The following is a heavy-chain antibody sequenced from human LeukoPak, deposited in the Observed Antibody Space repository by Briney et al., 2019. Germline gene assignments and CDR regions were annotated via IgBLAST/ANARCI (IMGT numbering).Heavy chain of an antibody. Sequence: PSGTLSLTCAVYGGPFSGYYWTWIRQPPGKGLEWIGEINHSGSTNYNPSLKSRVTISVDTSKNQFSLQLSSVTAADTAVYYCARGPKYHYDSSGYYRFDHWGQGTLVTVSS. CDR3: ARGPKYHYDSSGYYRFDH. CDR1: GGPFSGYY. CDR2: INHSGST. J-gene: IGHJ4*02. D-gene: IGHD3-22*01. V-gene: IGHV4-34*01.